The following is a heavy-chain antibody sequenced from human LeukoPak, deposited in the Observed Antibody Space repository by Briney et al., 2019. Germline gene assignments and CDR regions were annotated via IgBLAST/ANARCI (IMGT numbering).Heavy chain of an antibody. CDR2: IKSKTDGGTT. V-gene: IGHV3-15*01. Sequence: GGSPRLSCAASGFTFSNAKMSWVRQAPGKGLEWVGRIKSKTDGGTTDYAAPVKGRFTISRDDSKNTLYLQMITLETEDTAVYYCTGGVESGNYLHYWGQGTLVTVSS. CDR1: GFTFSNAK. J-gene: IGHJ4*02. CDR3: TGGVESGNYLHY. D-gene: IGHD3-3*01.